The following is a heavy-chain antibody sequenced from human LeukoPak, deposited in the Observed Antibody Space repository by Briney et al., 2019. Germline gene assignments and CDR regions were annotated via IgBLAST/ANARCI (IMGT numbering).Heavy chain of an antibody. CDR1: GGSISSGGYY. D-gene: IGHD5-18*01. CDR2: IYYSGST. Sequence: SQTLSLTCTVSGGSISSGGYYWSWIRQHPGKGLEGIGYIYYSGSTYYNPSLKSRVTISVDTSKNQFSLKLSSVTAADTAVYYCARIVPYNFGYIDYWGQGTLVTVSS. V-gene: IGHV4-31*03. CDR3: ARIVPYNFGYIDY. J-gene: IGHJ4*02.